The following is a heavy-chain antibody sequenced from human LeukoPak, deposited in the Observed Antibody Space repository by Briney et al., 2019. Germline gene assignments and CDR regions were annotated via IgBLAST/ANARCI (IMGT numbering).Heavy chain of an antibody. CDR3: ARAYGDYSWSGGMDV. J-gene: IGHJ6*02. V-gene: IGHV1-69*13. CDR2: IIPIFGTA. D-gene: IGHD4-17*01. Sequence: SVKVSCKASGGIFSSYAVSWVRQAPGQGLEWMGGIIPIFGTANYAQKFQGRVTITADESTSAAYMELSSLRSEDTAVYYCARAYGDYSWSGGMDVWGQGTTVTVS. CDR1: GGIFSSYA.